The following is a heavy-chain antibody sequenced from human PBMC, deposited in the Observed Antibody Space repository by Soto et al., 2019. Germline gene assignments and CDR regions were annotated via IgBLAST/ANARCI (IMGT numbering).Heavy chain of an antibody. CDR3: AADPVEMATITPFDY. J-gene: IGHJ4*02. Sequence: SVNVSCKAPGFTFTSSAGQWVRQARGQRLEWIGWIVVGSGNTNYAQKFQERVTITRDMSTSPAYMELSSLRSEDTAVYYCAADPVEMATITPFDYWGRG. D-gene: IGHD5-12*01. CDR1: GFTFTSSA. V-gene: IGHV1-58*01. CDR2: IVVGSGNT.